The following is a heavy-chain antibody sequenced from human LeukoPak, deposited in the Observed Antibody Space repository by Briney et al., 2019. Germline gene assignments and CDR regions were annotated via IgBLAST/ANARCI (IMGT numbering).Heavy chain of an antibody. J-gene: IGHJ5*02. V-gene: IGHV1-2*02. CDR3: ARDPSSSWYLFGFWFDP. Sequence: ASVKVSCKASGYTFTGYYMHWMRQAPGQGLEWMGWINPNSGGTNYAQKFQGRVTMTRDTSISTAYMELSRLRSDDTAAYYCARDPSSSWYLFGFWFDPWGQGTLVTVSS. CDR2: INPNSGGT. D-gene: IGHD6-13*01. CDR1: GYTFTGYY.